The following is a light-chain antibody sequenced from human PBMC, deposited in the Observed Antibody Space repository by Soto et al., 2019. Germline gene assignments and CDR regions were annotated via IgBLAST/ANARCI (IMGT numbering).Light chain of an antibody. V-gene: IGKV1-5*01. J-gene: IGKJ1*01. Sequence: DIQMTQSPSTLSASVGDRVTITCRASQSISSWLAWNQQKPGKAPKLLIYDASSLESGVPSRFSGSGSVTEFLLTISSLQTDDCATYCCQQYNSYWTFGQGTKVEIK. CDR2: DAS. CDR3: QQYNSYWT. CDR1: QSISSW.